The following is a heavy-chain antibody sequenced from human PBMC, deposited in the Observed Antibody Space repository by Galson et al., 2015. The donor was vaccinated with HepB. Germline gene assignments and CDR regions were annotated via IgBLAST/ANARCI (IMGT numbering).Heavy chain of an antibody. D-gene: IGHD3-9*01. V-gene: IGHV1-69*13. CDR1: GGTFSTYA. J-gene: IGHJ6*03. CDR3: ARKDDILTGSSGGEHYNYYYYMDI. CDR2: IIPIFDTA. Sequence: SVKVSCKASGGTFSTYAISWVRQAPGQGLEWMGGIIPIFDTANYAQKFQGRVTITADDSTSTAYMELSSLRSEDTAVYYCARKDDILTGSSGGEHYNYYYYMDIWGKGTTVTVSS.